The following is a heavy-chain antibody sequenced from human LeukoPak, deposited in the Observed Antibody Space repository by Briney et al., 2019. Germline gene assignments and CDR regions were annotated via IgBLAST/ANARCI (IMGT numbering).Heavy chain of an antibody. D-gene: IGHD2-2*01. J-gene: IGHJ6*02. Sequence: GGSLRLSCEASGFTFSSYSMNWVRQAPGKGLEWVSSISSSSSYIYYADSVKGRSTISRDNAKNSLYLQMNSLRAEDTAVYYCAREPEYCSSTSCYDYYGMDVWGQGTTVTVSS. CDR2: ISSSSSYI. CDR3: AREPEYCSSTSCYDYYGMDV. CDR1: GFTFSSYS. V-gene: IGHV3-21*01.